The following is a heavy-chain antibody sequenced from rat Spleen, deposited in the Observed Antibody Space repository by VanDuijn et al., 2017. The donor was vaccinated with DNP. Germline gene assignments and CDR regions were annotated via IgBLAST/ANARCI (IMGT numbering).Heavy chain of an antibody. D-gene: IGHD4-3*01. J-gene: IGHJ2*01. V-gene: IGHV5-22*01. CDR1: GFTFSDYY. Sequence: EVQLVESGGGLVQPGRSLKLFCAASGFTFSDYYMAWFRQDPRKGLEWVAYIRYDGGYTKYGDSAKGRFTISRDNAKDTLYLQMNSLRSEDMATYFCARWNSGHFDYWGQGVMVSVSS. CDR2: IRYDGGYT. CDR3: ARWNSGHFDY.